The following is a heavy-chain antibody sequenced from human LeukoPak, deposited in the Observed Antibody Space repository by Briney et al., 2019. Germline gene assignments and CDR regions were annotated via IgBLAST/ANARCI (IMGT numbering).Heavy chain of an antibody. J-gene: IGHJ4*02. CDR1: GFTFSGYS. Sequence: GGSLRLSCAASGFTFSGYSMNWVRQAPGKGLEWVSSISSSSSYIHYADSVKGRFTISRDNAKNSLYLQMNSLRAEDTAVYYCARDRAPYYYDSSGYDYWGQGTLVTVSS. D-gene: IGHD3-22*01. CDR2: ISSSSSYI. V-gene: IGHV3-21*01. CDR3: ARDRAPYYYDSSGYDY.